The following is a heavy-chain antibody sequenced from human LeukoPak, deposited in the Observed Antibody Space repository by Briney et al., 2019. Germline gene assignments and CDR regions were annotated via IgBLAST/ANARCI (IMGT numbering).Heavy chain of an antibody. CDR3: ARVHYSGYDYAFDY. J-gene: IGHJ4*02. CDR2: ISSSGSTI. D-gene: IGHD5-12*01. CDR1: GFTFSDYY. Sequence: GGSLRLSCAASGFTFSDYYMSWIRQAPGKGLEWVSYISSSGSTIYYADSVKGRFTTSRDNAKNSLYLQMNSLRAEDTAVYYCARVHYSGYDYAFDYWGQGTLVTVSS. V-gene: IGHV3-11*04.